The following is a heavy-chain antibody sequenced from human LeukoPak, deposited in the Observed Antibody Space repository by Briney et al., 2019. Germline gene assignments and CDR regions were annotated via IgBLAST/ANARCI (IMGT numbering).Heavy chain of an antibody. Sequence: GGSLRLSCAAPGFTFNNAWMNWVRQAPGKGLEWVGRIRSKADGGTTDYAAPVKGRFTISRDDSTNTLYLQMNSLTIEDTAVYYCTTAPNSEVLWGQGTLVTVSS. CDR3: TTAPNSEVL. V-gene: IGHV3-15*07. D-gene: IGHD1-14*01. J-gene: IGHJ4*02. CDR1: GFTFNNAW. CDR2: IRSKADGGTT.